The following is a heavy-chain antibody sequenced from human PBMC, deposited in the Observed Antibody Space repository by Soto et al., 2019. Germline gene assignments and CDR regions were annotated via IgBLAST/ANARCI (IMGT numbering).Heavy chain of an antibody. CDR1: GFTFSSYG. CDR2: ISYDGSNK. CDR3: AKSMDIVVVVAATPLNY. D-gene: IGHD2-15*01. J-gene: IGHJ4*02. V-gene: IGHV3-30*18. Sequence: PGGSLRLSCAASGFTFSSYGMHWVRQAPGKGLEWVAVISYDGSNKYYADSVKGRFTISRDNSKNTLYLQMNSLRAEDTAVYYCAKSMDIVVVVAATPLNYWGQGTLVTVSS.